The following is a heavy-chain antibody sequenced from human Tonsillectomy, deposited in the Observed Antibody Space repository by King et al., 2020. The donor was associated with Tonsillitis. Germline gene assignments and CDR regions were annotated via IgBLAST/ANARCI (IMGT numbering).Heavy chain of an antibody. CDR1: GFTFSSYA. J-gene: IGHJ4*02. D-gene: IGHD2-15*01. CDR3: ATGVCYGY. CDR2: ISGSVGST. V-gene: IGHV3-23*01. Sequence: CAASGFTFSSYAMSWVRQSPGKGLELVSAISGSVGSTYYADSVKCRFTISRDNSKNTLYLQMNSLRAEDTDVYYCATGVCYGYWGQGTLVTVSS.